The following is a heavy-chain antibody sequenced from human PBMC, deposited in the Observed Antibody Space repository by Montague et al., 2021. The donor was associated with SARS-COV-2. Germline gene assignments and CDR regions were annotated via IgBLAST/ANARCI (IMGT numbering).Heavy chain of an antibody. Sequence: SETLSLTCAVYGGSLSGYYWSWIRQPPGKGLEWIGEIIHSGSTNXNPSLKSRVTISLDTSKNQFSLKLSSVTAADTAVYYCARGRRRYNWRDETSYYYGMDVWGQGTTVTVSS. CDR3: ARGRRRYNWRDETSYYYGMDV. CDR2: IIHSGST. CDR1: GGSLSGYY. V-gene: IGHV4-34*01. J-gene: IGHJ6*02. D-gene: IGHD1-20*01.